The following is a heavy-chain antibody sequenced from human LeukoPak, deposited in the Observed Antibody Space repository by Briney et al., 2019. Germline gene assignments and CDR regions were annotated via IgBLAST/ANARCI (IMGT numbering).Heavy chain of an antibody. J-gene: IGHJ4*02. CDR3: VRDLSGSTTWGGYFDF. CDR1: GFTFSDYY. CDR2: ISTSGASI. Sequence: GGSLRLSCAASGFTFSDYYMTWVRQAPGKGLEWLSHISTSGASIFYGDSVKGRFTISRDNAQNSLYLQMNSLGVEDTAVYYCVRDLSGSTTWGGYFDFWGQGILVTVSS. D-gene: IGHD3-10*01. V-gene: IGHV3-11*01.